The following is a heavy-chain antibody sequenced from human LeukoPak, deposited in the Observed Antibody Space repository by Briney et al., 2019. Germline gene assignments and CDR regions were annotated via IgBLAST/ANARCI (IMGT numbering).Heavy chain of an antibody. CDR1: GGTFSSYA. V-gene: IGHV1-69*13. CDR3: ARGEDIVVVPAATYYYYGMDV. CDR2: IIPIFGTA. D-gene: IGHD2-2*01. J-gene: IGHJ6*04. Sequence: ASVKVSCKASGGTFSSYAISWVRQAPGQGLEWMGGIIPIFGTANYAQKFQGRVTITADESTSTAYMELSSLRSEDTAVYYCARGEDIVVVPAATYYYYGMDVWGKGTTVTVSS.